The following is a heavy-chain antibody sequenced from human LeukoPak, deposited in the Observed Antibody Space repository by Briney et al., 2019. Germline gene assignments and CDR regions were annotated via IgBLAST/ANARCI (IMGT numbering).Heavy chain of an antibody. D-gene: IGHD5-12*01. CDR3: ARHVTQAGYDWAYWFDP. V-gene: IGHV4-59*08. CDR1: GGSISSYY. Sequence: SETLSLTCTVSGGSISSYYWSWIRQPPGKGLEWIGYIYYSGSTNYNPSLKSRVTISVDTSKNQFSLKLSSVTAADTAVYYCARHVTQAGYDWAYWFDPWGQGTLVTVSS. J-gene: IGHJ5*02. CDR2: IYYSGST.